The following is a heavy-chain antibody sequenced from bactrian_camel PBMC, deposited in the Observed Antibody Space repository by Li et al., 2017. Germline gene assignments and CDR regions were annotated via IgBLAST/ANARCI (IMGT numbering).Heavy chain of an antibody. V-gene: IGHV3S40*01. D-gene: IGHD4*01. CDR2: TNSGGGST. CDR3: VRDALWLARYYSTNDWAY. CDR1: GFTFSNYR. J-gene: IGHJ4*01. Sequence: EVQLVESGGALVQPGGSLRLSCAASGFTFSNYRMSWVRQAPGKGLEWASRTNSGGGSTYYADSVKGRFTISGDNAKNTLYLQMNSLKPEDTAVHYCVRDALWLARYYSTNDWAYWGQGTQV.